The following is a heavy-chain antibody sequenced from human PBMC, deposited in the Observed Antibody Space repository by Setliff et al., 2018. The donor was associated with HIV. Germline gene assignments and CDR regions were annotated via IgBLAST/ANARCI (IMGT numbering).Heavy chain of an antibody. D-gene: IGHD3-10*01. CDR3: ARPYGSGTKKYRWWYFDY. Sequence: PSETLSLTCAVYGGSFSGHYWSWIRQPPGKGLEWIGEINHSGSTNYNPSLTSRVTMSVDTSKNQFSLKLSSVTAADTAVYYCARPYGSGTKKYRWWYFDYWGQGTLVTVSS. V-gene: IGHV4-34*01. CDR1: GGSFSGHY. CDR2: INHSGST. J-gene: IGHJ4*02.